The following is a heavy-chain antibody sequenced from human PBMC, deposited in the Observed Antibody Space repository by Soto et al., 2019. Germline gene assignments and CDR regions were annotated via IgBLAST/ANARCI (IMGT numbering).Heavy chain of an antibody. V-gene: IGHV3-23*01. CDR1: GFTFSGYA. D-gene: IGHD2-15*01. J-gene: IGHJ4*02. CDR2: ISGSGGST. CDR3: AKERHSNILDFDY. Sequence: PGGSLRLSCAASGFTFSGYAMSWVRQAPVNGLEWVSAISGSGGSTYYADSVKGRFTISRDNSKNTLYLQMNSLRAEDTAVYYCAKERHSNILDFDYWGQGTLVTVSS.